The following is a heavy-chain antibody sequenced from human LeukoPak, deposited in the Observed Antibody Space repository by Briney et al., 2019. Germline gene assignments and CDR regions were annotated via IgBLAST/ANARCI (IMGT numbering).Heavy chain of an antibody. CDR1: GYTFTSYD. CDR2: MNPNSGNT. D-gene: IGHD2-15*01. V-gene: IGHV1-8*01. Sequence: ASVKVSCKASGYTFTSYDINWVRQASGQGLEWMGWMNPNSGNTGYAQKFQGRVTMTRNTSISTAYMELSSLRSEDTAVYYCASCSGGRVYYYYGMDVWGQGTTVTVSS. J-gene: IGHJ6*02. CDR3: ASCSGGRVYYYYGMDV.